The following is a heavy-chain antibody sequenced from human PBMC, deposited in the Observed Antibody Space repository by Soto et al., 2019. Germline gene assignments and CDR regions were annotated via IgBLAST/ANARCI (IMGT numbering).Heavy chain of an antibody. J-gene: IGHJ3*02. D-gene: IGHD1-7*01. CDR1: GFTFSNAW. CDR3: TTDRNDWNYAGVRAVAFDI. V-gene: IGHV3-15*01. CDR2: IKSKTDGGKT. Sequence: GGSLRLSCAASGFTFSNAWMSWVRQAPGKGLEWVGRIKSKTDGGKTDYAAPVKGRFTISRDDSKNTLYLQMNSLKTEDTAVYYCTTDRNDWNYAGVRAVAFDIWGQGTMVTVSS.